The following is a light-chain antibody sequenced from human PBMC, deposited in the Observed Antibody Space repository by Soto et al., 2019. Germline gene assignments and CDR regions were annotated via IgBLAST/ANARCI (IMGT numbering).Light chain of an antibody. Sequence: QPVLTQPPSASGTPGQRVTISCSGSGSNIGTNYVYWYQQLPGTAPKLLIYRNDQRPSGVPDRFSGSRSGTSGSLDISGLRSDDEADYYCAAWDASLSGVIFGGGTKLTVL. CDR1: GSNIGTNY. V-gene: IGLV1-47*01. CDR2: RND. CDR3: AAWDASLSGVI. J-gene: IGLJ2*01.